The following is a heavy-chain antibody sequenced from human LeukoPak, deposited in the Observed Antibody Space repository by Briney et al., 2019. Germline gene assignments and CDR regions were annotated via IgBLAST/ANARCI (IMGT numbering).Heavy chain of an antibody. Sequence: GGSLRLSCAASGFTFSSYAMSWVRQAPGKGLEWVSAISGSGGSAYYAASVKSRFTISRDNSKNTLYLQVNSLRAEDTAVYYCAKDLGRMSTVRFFDYWGQGTLVTVSS. CDR3: AKDLGRMSTVRFFDY. CDR1: GFTFSSYA. V-gene: IGHV3-23*01. D-gene: IGHD4-17*01. J-gene: IGHJ4*02. CDR2: ISGSGGSA.